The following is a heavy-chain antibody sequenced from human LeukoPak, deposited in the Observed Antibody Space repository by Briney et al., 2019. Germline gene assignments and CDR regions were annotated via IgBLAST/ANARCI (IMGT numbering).Heavy chain of an antibody. J-gene: IGHJ4*02. Sequence: PSETLSLTCAVYGGSFSGYYWSWIRQPPGKGLEWIGEINHSGSTNYNPSLKSRVTISVDTSKNQFSLKLSTVTAADTAVYYCARGRGYYDSSGYKWDYWGQGTLVTVSS. CDR2: INHSGST. CDR3: ARGRGYYDSSGYKWDY. CDR1: GGSFSGYY. V-gene: IGHV4-34*01. D-gene: IGHD3-22*01.